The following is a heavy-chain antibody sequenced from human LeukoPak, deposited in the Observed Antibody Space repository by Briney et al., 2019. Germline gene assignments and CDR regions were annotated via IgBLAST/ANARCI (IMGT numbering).Heavy chain of an antibody. CDR3: ARVNSVHHVFDI. CDR1: GFTFSSYS. CDR2: ISRSSSYI. Sequence: GGSLTLSCAASGFTFSSYSMNWFRQAAGKGGEWVSSISRSSSYIYYADSVKGRFTIASDNPKNLLYMQLNGLGAEDTAVSCCARVNSVHHVFDIWGQGTMVTVSS. D-gene: IGHD4-23*01. V-gene: IGHV3-21*01. J-gene: IGHJ3*02.